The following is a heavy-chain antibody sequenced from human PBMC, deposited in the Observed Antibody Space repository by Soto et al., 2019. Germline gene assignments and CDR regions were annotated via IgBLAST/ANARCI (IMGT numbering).Heavy chain of an antibody. D-gene: IGHD6-13*01. V-gene: IGHV1-69*01. CDR1: GGAFSSYA. CDR3: ARDSNHLYWDFHL. Sequence: QVQLVQSGAEVKKPGSSVKVSCKASGGAFSSYAISWVRQAPVQGLEWMGGIITILGTAHYAQKFQGRVTITADEYTSTAYIELSSLRSEDTAVYYCARDSNHLYWDFHLWGRGTLVTVSS. CDR2: IITILGTA. J-gene: IGHJ2*01.